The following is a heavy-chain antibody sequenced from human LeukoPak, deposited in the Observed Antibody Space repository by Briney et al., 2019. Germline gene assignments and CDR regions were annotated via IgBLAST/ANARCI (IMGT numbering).Heavy chain of an antibody. Sequence: LPGGSLRLSCAASGFTFNSYAFNWVRQAPGKGLEWVSYISSSSNVIYYTDSVKGRFTISRDNARNLLSLQMNSLRAEDTAVYYCARGYYPLSPMTFYYDYVWGSYRSHAFDIWGQGTMVTVSS. CDR3: ARGYYPLSPMTFYYDYVWGSYRSHAFDI. CDR2: ISSSSNVI. CDR1: GFTFNSYA. D-gene: IGHD3-16*02. V-gene: IGHV3-48*01. J-gene: IGHJ3*02.